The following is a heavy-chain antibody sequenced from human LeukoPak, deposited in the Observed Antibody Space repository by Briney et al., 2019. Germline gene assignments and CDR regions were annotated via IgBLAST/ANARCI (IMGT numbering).Heavy chain of an antibody. CDR1: GGSISSYY. CDR3: ARQMDTAMVTGHYYYYMDV. J-gene: IGHJ6*03. CDR2: IYYSGST. Sequence: PSETLSLTCTVSGGSISSYYWSWIRQPPGKGLEWIGYIYYSGSTNYTTSLKSRVTISVDTSKNQFSLKLSSVTAADTAVYYCARQMDTAMVTGHYYYYMDVWGKGTTVTVSS. V-gene: IGHV4-59*08. D-gene: IGHD5-18*01.